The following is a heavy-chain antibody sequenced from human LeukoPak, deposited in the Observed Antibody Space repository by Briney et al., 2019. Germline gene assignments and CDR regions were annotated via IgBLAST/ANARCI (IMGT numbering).Heavy chain of an antibody. CDR2: IYYSGST. V-gene: IGHV4-59*11. Sequence: SETLSLTCTVSGGSISSHYWSWIRQPPGKGLEWIGYIYYSGSTNYNPSLKSRVTISVDTSKNQFSLKLGSVTAADTAVYYCARMRDWYDPWGQGTLVTVSS. CDR1: GGSISSHY. J-gene: IGHJ5*02. CDR3: ARMRDWYDP.